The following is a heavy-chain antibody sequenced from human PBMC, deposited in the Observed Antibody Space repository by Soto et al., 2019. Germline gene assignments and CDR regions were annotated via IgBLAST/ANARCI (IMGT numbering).Heavy chain of an antibody. J-gene: IGHJ4*02. V-gene: IGHV1-18*01. Sequence: ASVKVSCKASGYTFTSYGISWVRQAPGQGLEWMGWISAYNGNTNYAQKLQGRVTMTTDTSTSTAYMELRSLRSDDTAVYYCAREPGYYGSGSYYNWGPNFDYWGQGTLVTVS. D-gene: IGHD3-10*01. CDR3: AREPGYYGSGSYYNWGPNFDY. CDR1: GYTFTSYG. CDR2: ISAYNGNT.